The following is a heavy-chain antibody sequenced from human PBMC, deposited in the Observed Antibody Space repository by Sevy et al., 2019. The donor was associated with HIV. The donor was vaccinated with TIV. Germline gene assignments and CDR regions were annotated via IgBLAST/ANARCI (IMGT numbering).Heavy chain of an antibody. CDR3: TTDQVDSNWGSDFDY. CDR1: GFTFSNAW. Sequence: GGSLRLSCAASGFTFSNAWMSWVRQAPGKGLEWVGRIKSKTDGGTTDYAAPVKGRFTISRDDSKSTLYLQMNSLKTEDTAVYYCTTDQVDSNWGSDFDYWGQGTLVTVSS. D-gene: IGHD7-27*01. V-gene: IGHV3-15*01. J-gene: IGHJ4*02. CDR2: IKSKTDGGTT.